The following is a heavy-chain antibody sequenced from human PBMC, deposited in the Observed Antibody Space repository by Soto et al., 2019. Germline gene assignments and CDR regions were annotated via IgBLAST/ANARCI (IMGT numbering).Heavy chain of an antibody. CDR3: ASYSSGWFRWFDP. J-gene: IGHJ5*02. Sequence: PSETLSLTCAVSGGSISSSNWWSWVRQPPGKGLEWIGEIYHSGSTNYNPSLKSRVTISVDKSKNQFSLKLSSVTAADTAVYYCASYSSGWFRWFDPWGQGTLVTVS. CDR1: GGSISSSNW. D-gene: IGHD6-19*01. V-gene: IGHV4-4*02. CDR2: IYHSGST.